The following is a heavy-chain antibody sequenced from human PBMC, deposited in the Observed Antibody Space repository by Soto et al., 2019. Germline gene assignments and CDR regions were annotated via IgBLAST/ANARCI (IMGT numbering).Heavy chain of an antibody. CDR1: GFTFSDYY. CDR2: ISSSGSTI. Sequence: RRLSCAASGFTFSDYYMSWIRQAPGKGLEWVSYISSSGSTIYYADSVKGRFTISRDNAKNSLYLQMNSLRAEDTAVYYCARDRGVGASGLDYWGQGTLVTVSS. V-gene: IGHV3-11*01. J-gene: IGHJ4*02. D-gene: IGHD1-26*01. CDR3: ARDRGVGASGLDY.